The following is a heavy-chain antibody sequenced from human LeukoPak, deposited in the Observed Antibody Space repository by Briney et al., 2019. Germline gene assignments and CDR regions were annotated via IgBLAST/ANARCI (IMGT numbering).Heavy chain of an antibody. CDR2: IKQDGSEK. V-gene: IGHV3-7*01. D-gene: IGHD3-10*01. CDR1: GFTFSRYW. Sequence: GGSLRLSCAASGFTFSRYWMSWVRQAPGKGLEWVANIKQDGSEKYYVDSVKGRFTISRDNAKNSLYLQMNSLRAEDTAVYYCARDQEVLLWFGDTTQFDYWGQGTLVTVSS. J-gene: IGHJ4*02. CDR3: ARDQEVLLWFGDTTQFDY.